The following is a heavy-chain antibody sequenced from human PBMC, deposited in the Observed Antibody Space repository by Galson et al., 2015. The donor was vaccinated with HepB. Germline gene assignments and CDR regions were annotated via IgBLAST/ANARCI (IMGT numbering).Heavy chain of an antibody. CDR2: IKQDGSEK. CDR3: ARGLNWVYYYYYMDV. D-gene: IGHD7-27*01. Sequence: SLRLSCAASGFTFSSYWMSWVRQAPGKGLEWVANIKQDGSEKYYVDSVKGRFTISRDNAKNSLYLQMNSLRAEDTAVYYCARGLNWVYYYYYMDVWGKGTTVTVSS. V-gene: IGHV3-7*01. CDR1: GFTFSSYW. J-gene: IGHJ6*03.